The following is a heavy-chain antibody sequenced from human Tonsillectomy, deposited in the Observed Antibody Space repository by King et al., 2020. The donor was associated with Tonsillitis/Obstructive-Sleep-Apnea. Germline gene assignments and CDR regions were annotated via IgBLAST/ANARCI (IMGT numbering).Heavy chain of an antibody. CDR3: AKGSHDFDY. J-gene: IGHJ4*02. V-gene: IGHV3-23*04. CDR1: GFTFSSYA. Sequence: VQLVESGGGLVQPGGSLRLSCAASGFTFSSYAMSWVRQAPGKGLEWVSAIRDSDDNTYYADSVKGRFTISRDISKHTLYLQMNSLTAEDTAVYYCAKGSHDFDYWGQGTLVTVSS. CDR2: IRDSDDNT.